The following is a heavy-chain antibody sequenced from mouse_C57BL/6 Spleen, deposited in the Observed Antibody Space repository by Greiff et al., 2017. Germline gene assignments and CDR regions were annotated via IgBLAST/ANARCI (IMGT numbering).Heavy chain of an antibody. CDR3: ARGITTVVATFDY. Sequence: VQLQQPGAELVMPGASVKLSCKASGYTFTSYWMHWVKQRPGQGLEWIGEIDPSDSYTNYNQKFKGKSTLTVDKSSRTAYMQLSSLTSEDSAVYYCARGITTVVATFDYWGQGTTLTVSS. CDR1: GYTFTSYW. V-gene: IGHV1-69*01. D-gene: IGHD1-1*01. J-gene: IGHJ2*01. CDR2: IDPSDSYT.